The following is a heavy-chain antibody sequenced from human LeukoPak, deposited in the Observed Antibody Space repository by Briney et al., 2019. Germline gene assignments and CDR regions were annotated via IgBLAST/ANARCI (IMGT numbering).Heavy chain of an antibody. CDR1: GGTFSGYN. CDR2: INNSGRT. J-gene: IGHJ4*02. V-gene: IGHV4-34*01. CDR3: TRGEDYGGNKARSVDY. D-gene: IGHD4-23*01. Sequence: SETLSRTCAVYGGTFSGYNWSWMRQPPGKGLEWIGGINNSGRTNYQPPLNSRSTISVDTSRKPFSLKRSLVTAADTAVYYSTRGEDYGGNKARSVDYCGQGTLVTVSS.